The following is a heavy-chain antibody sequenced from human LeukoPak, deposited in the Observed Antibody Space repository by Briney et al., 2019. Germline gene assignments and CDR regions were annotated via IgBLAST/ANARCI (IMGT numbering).Heavy chain of an antibody. J-gene: IGHJ6*03. Sequence: SETLSLTCTVSGGSISSYYWSWIRQPPGKGLEWIGYIYYSGSTNYNPSLKSRVTISVDTSKNQFSLKLSSVTAADTAVYYCARAYCSGGSCSSYYYYYMDVWGKGTTVTVSS. CDR1: GGSISSYY. CDR2: IYYSGST. D-gene: IGHD2-15*01. V-gene: IGHV4-59*01. CDR3: ARAYCSGGSCSSYYYYYMDV.